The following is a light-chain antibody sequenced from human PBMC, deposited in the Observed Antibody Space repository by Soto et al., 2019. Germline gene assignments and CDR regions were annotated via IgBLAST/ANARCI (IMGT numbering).Light chain of an antibody. CDR1: QSVSSSY. CDR2: GAS. V-gene: IGKV3-20*01. CDR3: QQYDNSLT. Sequence: EIVLTQSPGTLSLSPGERATLACRASQSVSSSYLAWYQQKPGQAPRLLIYGASSRATGIPDRFSGSGSGTDFTLTISRLEPEDFAVYYSQQYDNSLTFGGGTKVEIK. J-gene: IGKJ4*01.